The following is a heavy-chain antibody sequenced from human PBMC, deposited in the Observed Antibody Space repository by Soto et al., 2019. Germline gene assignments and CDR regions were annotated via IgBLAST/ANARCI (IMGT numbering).Heavy chain of an antibody. D-gene: IGHD3-10*01. CDR3: ARYPHVYYDAFDI. Sequence: PSETLSLTCAVYGGSFSGYYWSWIRQPPGKGLEWIGEINHSGGTNYNPSLKSRVTISVDTSKNQFSLKLSSVTAADTAVYYCARYPHVYYDAFDIWGQGTMVTVSS. CDR2: INHSGGT. J-gene: IGHJ3*02. V-gene: IGHV4-34*01. CDR1: GGSFSGYY.